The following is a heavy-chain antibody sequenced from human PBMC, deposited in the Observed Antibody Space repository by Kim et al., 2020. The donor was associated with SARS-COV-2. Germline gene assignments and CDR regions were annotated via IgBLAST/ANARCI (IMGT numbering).Heavy chain of an antibody. J-gene: IGHJ6*03. CDR3: ASTGEWLRFNGVDYYYYMDV. CDR2: IIPILGIA. Sequence: SVKVSCKASGGTFSSYAISWVRQAPGQGLEWMGRIIPILGIANYAQKFQGRVTITADKSTSTAYMELSSLRSEDTAVYYCASTGEWLRFNGVDYYYYMDVWGKGTTVTVSS. V-gene: IGHV1-69*04. D-gene: IGHD5-12*01. CDR1: GGTFSSYA.